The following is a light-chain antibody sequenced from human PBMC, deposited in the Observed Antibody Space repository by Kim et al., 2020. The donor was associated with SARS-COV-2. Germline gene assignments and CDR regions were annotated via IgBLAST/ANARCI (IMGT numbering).Light chain of an antibody. J-gene: IGLJ2*01. Sequence: QSVLTQPPSASGTPGQRVTISCSGSTSNIGGNTVNWYQQLPGTAPKLLIYGNNEWPSGVPDRFSGSRSGTSASLAISGLQSEDEADYHCAAWDDSLTGVVFGGGTQLTVL. V-gene: IGLV1-44*01. CDR3: AAWDDSLTGVV. CDR2: GNN. CDR1: TSNIGGNT.